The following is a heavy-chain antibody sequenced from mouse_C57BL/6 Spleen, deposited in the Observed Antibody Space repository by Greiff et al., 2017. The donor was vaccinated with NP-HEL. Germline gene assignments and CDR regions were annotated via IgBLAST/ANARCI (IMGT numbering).Heavy chain of an antibody. CDR1: GFTFSSYA. V-gene: IGHV5-9-1*02. Sequence: EVQRVESGEGLVKPGGSLKLSCAASGFTFSSYAMSWVRQTPEKRLEWVAYISSGGDYIYYADTVKGRFTISRDNARNTLYLQMSSLKSEDTAMYYCTRESSNYGFDYWGQGTTLTVSS. CDR3: TRESSNYGFDY. CDR2: ISSGGDYI. J-gene: IGHJ2*01. D-gene: IGHD2-5*01.